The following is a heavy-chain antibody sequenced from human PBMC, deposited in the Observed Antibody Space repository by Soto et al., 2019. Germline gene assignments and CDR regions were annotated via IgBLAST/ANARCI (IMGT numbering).Heavy chain of an antibody. CDR3: ARLSGGSSNWFDP. CDR1: VGSISSNY. V-gene: IGHV4-59*01. CDR2: IYYSGST. J-gene: IGHJ5*02. D-gene: IGHD2-15*01. Sequence: PSETLSLTCSVSVGSISSNYWSWIRQPPGKGLEWIGYIYYSGSTNYNPSLKSRVTISVDTSKNQFSLKLSSVTAADTAVYYCARLSGGSSNWFDPWGQGTLVTVSS.